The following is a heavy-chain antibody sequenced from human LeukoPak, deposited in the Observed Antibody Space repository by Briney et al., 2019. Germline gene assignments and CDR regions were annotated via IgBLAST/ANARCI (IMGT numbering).Heavy chain of an antibody. CDR1: GFTFSSYS. V-gene: IGHV4-30-2*01. CDR2: IYHSGST. CDR3: ARDHPSGYYFDY. Sequence: LRLSCAASGFTFSSYSMNWVRQPPGKGLEWIGYIYHSGSTYYNPSLKSRVTISVDRSKNQFSLKLSSVTAADTAVYYCARDHPSGYYFDYWGQGTLVTVSS. J-gene: IGHJ4*02. D-gene: IGHD5-12*01.